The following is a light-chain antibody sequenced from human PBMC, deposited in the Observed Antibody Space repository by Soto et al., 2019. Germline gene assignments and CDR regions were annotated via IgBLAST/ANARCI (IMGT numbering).Light chain of an antibody. Sequence: IQLTQSPSFLSASVGDRVTVTCRSSHDISSHLAWYQQKPGKAPKVLIYGASTLQSGVPPRFGGSGSGTAFTLTISSLQPEDFANYFCQQVHDYPITFGGGTRWIS. CDR1: HDISSH. CDR3: QQVHDYPIT. V-gene: IGKV1-9*01. J-gene: IGKJ4*01. CDR2: GAS.